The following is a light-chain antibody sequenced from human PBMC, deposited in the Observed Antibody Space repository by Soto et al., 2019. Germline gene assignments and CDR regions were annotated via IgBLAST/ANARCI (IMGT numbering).Light chain of an antibody. CDR3: FSYTSSGTYV. V-gene: IGLV2-14*01. CDR2: EVS. Sequence: QSALTQPASVSGSPGQSITISCTGTSSDVGNYKYVSWYQQHPGKAPKLMIYEVSSRPSGVSNSFSGSKSGNTASLTISGLQAEDETDYYCFSYTSSGTYVFGTGTKVTVL. J-gene: IGLJ1*01. CDR1: SSDVGNYKY.